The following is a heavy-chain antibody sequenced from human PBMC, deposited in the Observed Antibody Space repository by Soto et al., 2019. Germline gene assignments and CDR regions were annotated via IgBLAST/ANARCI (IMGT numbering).Heavy chain of an antibody. D-gene: IGHD4-17*01. J-gene: IGHJ4*02. V-gene: IGHV3-30*18. CDR1: GFTFSSYG. CDR3: AKDHLETTVTTPSY. Sequence: GGSLIRSCAASGFTFSSYGMHRVRQAPGKGLEWVAVISYDGNNKYYADSVKGRFTISRDNFKNTLYLQMDSLRAEDTAIYYCAKDHLETTVTTPSYWGQGTLVTVSS. CDR2: ISYDGNNK.